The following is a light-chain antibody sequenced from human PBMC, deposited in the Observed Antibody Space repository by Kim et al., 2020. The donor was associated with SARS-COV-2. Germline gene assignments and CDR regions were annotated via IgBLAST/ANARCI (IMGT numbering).Light chain of an antibody. J-gene: IGKJ1*01. CDR2: AAS. CDR3: QKYNSAPWT. Sequence: GDRVTITCRASQGITNSLAWYQQKLGMVPQVLIYAASVLQSGVPSRFSGSGSGTDFILTISSLQPEDVATYYCQKYNSAPWTFGHGTKVDI. CDR1: QGITNS. V-gene: IGKV1-27*01.